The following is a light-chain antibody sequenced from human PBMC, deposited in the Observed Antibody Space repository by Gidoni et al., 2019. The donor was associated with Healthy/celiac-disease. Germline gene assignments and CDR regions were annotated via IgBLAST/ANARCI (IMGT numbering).Light chain of an antibody. Sequence: EIVLTQSPGTLSLSPGERATLSCRASQSVSSSYLAWYQQKPGQAPRLLIYGASSRATGIPDRFSGSGSRTDFTLTISRLEPEEFAVYYCQQYGSSPWTFGQXTKVEIK. J-gene: IGKJ1*01. CDR2: GAS. CDR3: QQYGSSPWT. CDR1: QSVSSSY. V-gene: IGKV3-20*01.